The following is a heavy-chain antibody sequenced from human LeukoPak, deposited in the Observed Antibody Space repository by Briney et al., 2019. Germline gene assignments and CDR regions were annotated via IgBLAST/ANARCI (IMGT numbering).Heavy chain of an antibody. V-gene: IGHV3-48*03. D-gene: IGHD6-13*01. CDR2: ISSSGSTI. CDR1: GFTFSSYE. CDR3: AREKGAAAGYFDN. J-gene: IGHJ4*02. Sequence: GGSLRLSCAASGFTFSSYEMNWVRQAPGKGLEWVSYISSSGSTIYCADSVKGRFTISRDNAKNSLFLQMNSLRAEDTAVYYCAREKGAAAGYFDNWGQGTLVTVPS.